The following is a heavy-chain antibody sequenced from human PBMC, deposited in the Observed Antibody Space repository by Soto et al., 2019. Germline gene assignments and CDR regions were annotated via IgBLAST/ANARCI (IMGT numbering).Heavy chain of an antibody. D-gene: IGHD3-22*01. CDR1: GGTFSSYA. V-gene: IGHV1-69*06. CDR3: ARGGHYYDSSGYLDP. Sequence: SVKVSFKASGGTFSSYAISWLRQAPGQGLEWMGGIIPIFGTANYAQKFQGRVTITADKSTSTAYMELSSLRSEDTAVYYCARGGHYYDSSGYLDPWGQGTLVTVSS. CDR2: IIPIFGTA. J-gene: IGHJ5*02.